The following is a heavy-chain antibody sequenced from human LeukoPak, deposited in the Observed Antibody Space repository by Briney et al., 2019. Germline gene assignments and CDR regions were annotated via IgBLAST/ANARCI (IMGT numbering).Heavy chain of an antibody. D-gene: IGHD3-9*01. CDR2: ISYDGSNK. CDR3: ARDTADFDWLVYGMDV. Sequence: GGSLRLSCAASGFTFSSYAMHWVRQAPGKGLEWVAVISYDGSNKYYADSVKGRFTISRDNSKNTLYLQMNSLRAEDTAVYYCARDTADFDWLVYGMDVWGQGTTVTVSS. J-gene: IGHJ6*02. V-gene: IGHV3-30-3*01. CDR1: GFTFSSYA.